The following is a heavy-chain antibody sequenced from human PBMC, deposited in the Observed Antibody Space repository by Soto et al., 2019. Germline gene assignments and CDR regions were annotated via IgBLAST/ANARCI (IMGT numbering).Heavy chain of an antibody. J-gene: IGHJ6*02. D-gene: IGHD2-2*01. Sequence: QVQLVQSGAEVKKPGSSLKVSCKASGGTFGNYAVSWVRQSPREGLEWMGKIMPVFGTVHYAQKFQGRVTINVDKFTNSAYMELSSLRSGDTGVYYCARVSVPGIYGEHVWGQGTTVSVSS. CDR3: ARVSVPGIYGEHV. V-gene: IGHV1-69*06. CDR2: IMPVFGTV. CDR1: GGTFGNYA.